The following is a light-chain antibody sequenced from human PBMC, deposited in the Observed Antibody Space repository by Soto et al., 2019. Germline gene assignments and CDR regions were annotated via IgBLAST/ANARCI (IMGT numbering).Light chain of an antibody. J-gene: IGKJ3*01. Sequence: DIQMTQSPSSVSASVGDRVTITCRASQAISRSLAWNQQKPGEAPKLLVYAASILHSGVPSRFSGSGSGTDFTLTITRLQPEDFASYYCQQANSVPFTFGPWTKV. V-gene: IGKV1-12*01. CDR2: AAS. CDR3: QQANSVPFT. CDR1: QAISRS.